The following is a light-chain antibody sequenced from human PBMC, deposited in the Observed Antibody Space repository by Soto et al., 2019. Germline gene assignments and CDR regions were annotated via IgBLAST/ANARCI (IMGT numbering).Light chain of an antibody. Sequence: EIVLTQSPGTLSLSPGQRATLSCRASQSVSSTYLAWYQQKPGQAPRVLIYGASNRATGIPDRFSDSGSGTDFSLTISRLEPEDFAVYYCQQYGSSPWTFGQGTKVEIK. V-gene: IGKV3-20*01. J-gene: IGKJ1*01. CDR3: QQYGSSPWT. CDR2: GAS. CDR1: QSVSSTY.